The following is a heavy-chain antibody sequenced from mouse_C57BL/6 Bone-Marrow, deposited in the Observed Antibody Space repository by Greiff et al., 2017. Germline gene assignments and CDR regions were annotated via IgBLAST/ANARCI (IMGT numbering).Heavy chain of an antibody. CDR2: IYWDDDK. CDR1: GFSLSTSGMG. J-gene: IGHJ4*01. V-gene: IGHV8-12*01. D-gene: IGHD2-3*01. Sequence: QVTLKESGPGILQSSQTLSLTCSFSGFSLSTSGMGVSWIRQPSGKGLEWLAHIYWDDDKRYNPSLKSRLTISKDTSRNQVFLKITSVDTADTATYYCARRKVGYYAGDYAMDYWGQGTSVTVSS. CDR3: ARRKVGYYAGDYAMDY.